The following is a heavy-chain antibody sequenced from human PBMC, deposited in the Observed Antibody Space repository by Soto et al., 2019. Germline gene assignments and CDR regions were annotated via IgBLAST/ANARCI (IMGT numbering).Heavy chain of an antibody. CDR2: IVVGSGNT. J-gene: IGHJ4*02. CDR3: AADDYGDFSSPLFDY. Sequence: SVKVSCKASGFTFTSSAVQWVRQARGQRLEWIGWIVVGSGNTNYAQKFQERVTITRDMSTSTAYMELSSLRSEDTAVYYCAADDYGDFSSPLFDYWGQGTLVTVSS. CDR1: GFTFTSSA. V-gene: IGHV1-58*01. D-gene: IGHD4-17*01.